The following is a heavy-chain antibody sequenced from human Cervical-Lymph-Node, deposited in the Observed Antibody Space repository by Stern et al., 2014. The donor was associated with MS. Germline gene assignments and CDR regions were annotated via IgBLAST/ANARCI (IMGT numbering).Heavy chain of an antibody. J-gene: IGHJ3*02. CDR2: ISYDGSIT. CDR1: GVIVSSYG. Sequence: VQLVESGGGVVQPGRSLRLSCVASGVIVSSYGMHWVRQAPGKGLEWVAVISYDGSITYYADSVKGRFTISRDNSKNTLYLQMNSLRPEDTAVYHCARTTMTTVMHEASDIWGQGTMVTVSS. CDR3: ARTTMTTVMHEASDI. V-gene: IGHV3-30*03. D-gene: IGHD4-17*01.